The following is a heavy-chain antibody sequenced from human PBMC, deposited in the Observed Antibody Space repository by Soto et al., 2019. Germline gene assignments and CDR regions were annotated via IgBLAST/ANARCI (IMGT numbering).Heavy chain of an antibody. CDR2: IYYSGST. D-gene: IGHD3-22*01. V-gene: IGHV4-31*03. Sequence: QVQLQESGAGLIKPSQTLSLTCTVSGGSISSGGYYWSWIRQHPGKGLEWIGYIYYSGSTYYNPSLKSRVTISVDTSKNQFSLKLSSVTAADTAVYYCARGSSGYSLSGYYYYGMDVWGQGTTVTVSS. J-gene: IGHJ6*02. CDR3: ARGSSGYSLSGYYYYGMDV. CDR1: GGSISSGGYY.